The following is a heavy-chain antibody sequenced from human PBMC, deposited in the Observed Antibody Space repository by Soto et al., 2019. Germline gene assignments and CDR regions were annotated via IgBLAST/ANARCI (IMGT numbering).Heavy chain of an antibody. CDR3: AREGYCSGGSCLNSYYYYMDV. J-gene: IGHJ6*03. D-gene: IGHD2-15*01. CDR1: GFTFSDLY. Sequence: GRSLRLSCAASGFTFSDLYMSWIRQAPGKGLEWVSYISSSGSTIYYADSVKGRFTISRDNAKNSLYLQMNSLRAEDTAVYYCAREGYCSGGSCLNSYYYYMDVWGKGTTVTVSS. CDR2: ISSSGSTI. V-gene: IGHV3-11*01.